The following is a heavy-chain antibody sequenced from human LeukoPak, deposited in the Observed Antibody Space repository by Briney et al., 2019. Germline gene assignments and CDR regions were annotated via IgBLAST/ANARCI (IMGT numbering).Heavy chain of an antibody. Sequence: GGSLRLSCAASGFTFSSYAMHWVRQAPGKGLEWVAVISYDGSNIYYADSVKGRFTISRDNSKNTLYLQMNSLRAEDTAVYYCARDQTVVTGEFDYWGQGTLVTISS. CDR3: ARDQTVVTGEFDY. D-gene: IGHD4-23*01. V-gene: IGHV3-30*04. CDR2: ISYDGSNI. CDR1: GFTFSSYA. J-gene: IGHJ4*02.